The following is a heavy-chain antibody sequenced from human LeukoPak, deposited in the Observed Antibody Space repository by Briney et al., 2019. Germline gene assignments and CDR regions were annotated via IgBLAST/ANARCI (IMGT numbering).Heavy chain of an antibody. J-gene: IGHJ4*02. Sequence: GGSLRLSCAASGFTFSNSWMGWVRQAPGQGLEWVASIKEDGSEKHYVDSVKGRFTISRDNAKNSLYLQMNSLRAEDTAVYYCAKSVYWGQGTLVIVSS. V-gene: IGHV3-7*01. CDR1: GFTFSNSW. CDR3: AKSVY. CDR2: IKEDGSEK.